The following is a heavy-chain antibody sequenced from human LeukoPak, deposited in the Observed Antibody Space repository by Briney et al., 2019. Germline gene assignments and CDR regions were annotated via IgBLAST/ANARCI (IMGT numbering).Heavy chain of an antibody. J-gene: IGHJ4*02. D-gene: IGHD3-22*01. CDR1: GGSISSSSYY. CDR3: ARANRRYYYDSSGPLGY. V-gene: IGHV4-39*07. Sequence: SETLSLTCTVSGGSISSSSYYWGWIRQPPGKGLEWIGSLYYSGSTYYNPSLKSRVTISVDTSKNQFSLKLSSVTAADTAVYYCARANRRYYYDSSGPLGYWGQGTLVTVSS. CDR2: LYYSGST.